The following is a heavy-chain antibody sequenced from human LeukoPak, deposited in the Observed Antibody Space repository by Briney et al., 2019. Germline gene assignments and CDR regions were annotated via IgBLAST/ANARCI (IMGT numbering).Heavy chain of an antibody. D-gene: IGHD3-22*01. CDR3: ARDSYDSSGYPAQGLDY. V-gene: IGHV1-46*01. CDR2: INPSGGST. Sequence: ASVKVSCKASGYTFTSYYMHWVRQAPGQGLEWMGIINPSGGSTSYVLKFQGRVTMTRDTSTSTVYMELSSLRSEDTAVYYCARDSYDSSGYPAQGLDYWGQGTLVTVSS. CDR1: GYTFTSYY. J-gene: IGHJ4*02.